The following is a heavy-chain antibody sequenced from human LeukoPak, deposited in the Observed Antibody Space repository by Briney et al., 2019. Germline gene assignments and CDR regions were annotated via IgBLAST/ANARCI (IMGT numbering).Heavy chain of an antibody. Sequence: ASVKVSCKASGYTFTTNGVSWVRQAPGQGLEWLAWISPYDGDTNYTPDLQGRVTLSTDTSTSTAYMELTSLRSDDTAVYYCASLGGGIYSSRDAFDIWGQGTMVTVSS. CDR3: ASLGGGIYSSRDAFDI. D-gene: IGHD2-2*01. CDR1: GYTFTTNG. V-gene: IGHV1-18*04. CDR2: ISPYDGDT. J-gene: IGHJ3*02.